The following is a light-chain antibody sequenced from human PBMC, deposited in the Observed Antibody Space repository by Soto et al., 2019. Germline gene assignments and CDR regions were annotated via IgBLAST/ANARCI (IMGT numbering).Light chain of an antibody. CDR2: SAS. V-gene: IGKV3-15*01. CDR1: QSISNS. J-gene: IGKJ1*01. CDR3: QQYNNWPPTWT. Sequence: EIVMTQSPATLSVSPGERATLSCRASQSISNSVAWYQQKPGQTPRLLIYSASARATGIPARFSGSGSGTEFTLTISSLQSEDFAAYYCQQYNNWPPTWTFGQGTKVDIK.